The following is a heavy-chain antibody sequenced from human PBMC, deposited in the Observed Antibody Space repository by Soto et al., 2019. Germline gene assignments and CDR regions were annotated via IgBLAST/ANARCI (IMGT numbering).Heavy chain of an antibody. CDR2: ISGSGGST. J-gene: IGHJ6*03. D-gene: IGHD2-2*01. Sequence: WGSLRLSCAASGFTFSSYAMSWVRQAPGKGLEWVSAISGSGGSTYYADSVKGRFTISRDNSKNTLYLQMNSLRAEDTAVYYCAKDQSPSFNDIVVVPAAANYMDVWGKGTTVTVSS. CDR3: AKDQSPSFNDIVVVPAAANYMDV. V-gene: IGHV3-23*01. CDR1: GFTFSSYA.